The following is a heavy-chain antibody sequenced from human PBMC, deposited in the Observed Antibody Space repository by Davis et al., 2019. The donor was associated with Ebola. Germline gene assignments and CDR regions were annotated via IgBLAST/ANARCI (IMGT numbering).Heavy chain of an antibody. CDR3: TTERGSGWYYYYYGMDV. Sequence: GESLKISCTASGFNFGEYALTWVRQTPRKGLEWVGFIRNKAYGGTTEYAASVKGRFTISRDDSGNIAYLQMNSLKIEDTAVYYCTTERGSGWYYYYYGMDVWGQGTTVTVSS. J-gene: IGHJ6*02. CDR2: IRNKAYGGTT. V-gene: IGHV3-49*04. D-gene: IGHD6-19*01. CDR1: GFNFGEYA.